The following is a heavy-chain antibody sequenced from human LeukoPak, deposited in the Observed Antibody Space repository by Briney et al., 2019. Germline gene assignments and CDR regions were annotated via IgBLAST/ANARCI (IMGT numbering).Heavy chain of an antibody. D-gene: IGHD6-19*01. J-gene: IGHJ4*02. V-gene: IGHV3-23*01. CDR2: ISGSGGST. CDR1: GFTFSSYA. CDR3: AKASVLRGAVAGTIDY. Sequence: GGSLRLSCAASGFTFSSYAMSWVRQAPGKGLEWVSAISGSGGSTYYADSVKGRFTISRDNSKNTLYLQMNSLRAEDTAVYYCAKASVLRGAVAGTIDYWGQGTLVTVSS.